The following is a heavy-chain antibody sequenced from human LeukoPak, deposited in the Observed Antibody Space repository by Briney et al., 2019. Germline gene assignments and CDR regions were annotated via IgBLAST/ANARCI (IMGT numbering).Heavy chain of an antibody. CDR3: ARPTRTYAANDALDI. CDR1: GGSISTYY. V-gene: IGHV4-59*01. J-gene: IGHJ3*02. CDR2: IYHSGST. Sequence: PSETLSLTCTVSGGSISTYYWSWIRQPPGKGLEWIGNIYHSGSTSYNPSLKSRVTISVDTSKNQFSLKLSSVTAADTAAYYCARPTRTYAANDALDIWGQGTMVTVSS. D-gene: IGHD1-1*01.